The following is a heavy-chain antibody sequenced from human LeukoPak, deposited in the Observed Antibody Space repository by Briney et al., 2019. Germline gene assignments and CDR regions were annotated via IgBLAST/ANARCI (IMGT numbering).Heavy chain of an antibody. Sequence: PGGSLRLSCAVSGFTVRTNYMSWVRQIPGKGLEWVSGIYSGDRTFYADTVKDRFSISRDSSNNTLYLQMGSLRAEDTGLYYCARTRSGRTLDYWGQGTLVSVSS. CDR2: IYSGDRT. CDR3: ARTRSGRTLDY. D-gene: IGHD1-26*01. V-gene: IGHV3-66*01. J-gene: IGHJ4*02. CDR1: GFTVRTNY.